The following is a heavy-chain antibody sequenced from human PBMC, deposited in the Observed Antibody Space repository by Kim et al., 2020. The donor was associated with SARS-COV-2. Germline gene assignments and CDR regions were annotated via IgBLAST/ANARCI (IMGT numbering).Heavy chain of an antibody. CDR1: GFTFSSYA. CDR2: ISGSGGST. Sequence: GGSLRLSCAASGFTFSSYAMSWVRQAPGKGLEWVSAISGSGGSTYYADSVKGRFTISRDNSKNTLYLQMNSLRAEDTAVYYCAKDRVAWLVRTWFDPWGQGTLVTVSS. V-gene: IGHV3-23*01. J-gene: IGHJ5*02. D-gene: IGHD6-19*01. CDR3: AKDRVAWLVRTWFDP.